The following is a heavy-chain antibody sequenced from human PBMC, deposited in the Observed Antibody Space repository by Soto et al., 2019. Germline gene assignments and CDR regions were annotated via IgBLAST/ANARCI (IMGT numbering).Heavy chain of an antibody. CDR1: GYTFTGYY. J-gene: IGHJ4*02. CDR2: INPNSGGT. D-gene: IGHD6-19*01. Sequence: QVQLVQSGAEVKKPGASVKVSCKASGYTFTGYYMHWVRQAPGQGLEWMGWINPNSGGTNYAQKFQGWVTMTRDTAXXTAYMEQSRLRSDDTAVYYCARDEVGYSSGWPGGYWGQGTLVTVSS. CDR3: ARDEVGYSSGWPGGY. V-gene: IGHV1-2*04.